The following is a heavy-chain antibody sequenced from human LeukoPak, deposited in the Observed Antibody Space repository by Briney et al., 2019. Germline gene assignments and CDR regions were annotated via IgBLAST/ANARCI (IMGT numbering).Heavy chain of an antibody. Sequence: AETLSLTCTVSGDSLSSSYWSWVRQPPGKGLEWIGYIYYSGSTNYNPSLKSRVTISVDTSKNQFSLKLSSVTAADTAVYYCARHGSSGWYPFDYWGQGTLVTVSS. CDR1: GDSLSSSY. CDR3: ARHGSSGWYPFDY. J-gene: IGHJ4*02. CDR2: IYYSGST. V-gene: IGHV4-59*08. D-gene: IGHD6-19*01.